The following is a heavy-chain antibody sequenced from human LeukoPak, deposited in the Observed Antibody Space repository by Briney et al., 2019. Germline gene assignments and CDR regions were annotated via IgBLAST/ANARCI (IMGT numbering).Heavy chain of an antibody. CDR1: GFTFSSYW. CDR2: ISGSGGST. V-gene: IGHV3-23*01. J-gene: IGHJ4*02. Sequence: PGGSLRLSCAASGFTFSSYWMSWVRQAPGRGLEWVSAISGSGGSTYYADSVKGRFTISRDNSKNTLYLQMNSLRAEDTAVYYCATIVPAARAPDYWGQGTLVTVSS. CDR3: ATIVPAARAPDY. D-gene: IGHD2-2*01.